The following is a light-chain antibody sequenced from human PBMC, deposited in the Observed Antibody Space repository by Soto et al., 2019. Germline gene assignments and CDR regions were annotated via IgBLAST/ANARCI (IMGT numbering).Light chain of an antibody. V-gene: IGKV1-39*01. J-gene: IGKJ1*01. CDR1: QFINKY. CDR3: QQGYNPPWT. Sequence: DIQMTQSPASLSASVGDRVTITCRASQFINKYLTWYQQKQRKAPNLLIYGASTLRSGVPSRFSGSRSGTDFTLTISSLQPEDYATYYCQQGYNPPWTGGQGTTVEVK. CDR2: GAS.